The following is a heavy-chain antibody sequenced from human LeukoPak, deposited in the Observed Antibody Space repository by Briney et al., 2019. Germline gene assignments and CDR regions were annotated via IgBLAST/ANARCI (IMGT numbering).Heavy chain of an antibody. CDR3: AREALGYCSGGSCDSGALDI. CDR1: GYTFTGYY. J-gene: IGHJ3*02. D-gene: IGHD2-15*01. Sequence: GASVKVSCKASGYTFTGYYMHWVRQAPGQGLEWMGWINPNSGGTNYAQKLQGRVTMTRDTSISTAYVELSRLRSDDTAVYYCAREALGYCSGGSCDSGALDIWGQGTMVIVSS. CDR2: INPNSGGT. V-gene: IGHV1-2*02.